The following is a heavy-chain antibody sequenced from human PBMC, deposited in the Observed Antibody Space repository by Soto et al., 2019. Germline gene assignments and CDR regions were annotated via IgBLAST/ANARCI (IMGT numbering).Heavy chain of an antibody. CDR2: MNPNSGNT. Sequence: QVQLVQSGAEVKKPGASVKVSCKASGYTFTSYDINWVRQATGQGLEWMGWMNPNSGNTGYAQKFQGRVTMTRNTSISTAYMELSSLTSEDTALYYCARWGLLFNPRNPGYYGMDVWGQGTTVTVSS. D-gene: IGHD3-10*01. CDR3: ARWGLLFNPRNPGYYGMDV. V-gene: IGHV1-8*01. J-gene: IGHJ6*02. CDR1: GYTFTSYD.